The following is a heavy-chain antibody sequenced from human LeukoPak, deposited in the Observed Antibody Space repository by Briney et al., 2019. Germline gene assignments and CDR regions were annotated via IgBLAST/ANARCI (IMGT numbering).Heavy chain of an antibody. J-gene: IGHJ6*02. CDR1: GFTISSYA. Sequence: GGSLRLSCAASGFTISSYAMHWVRQAPGKGLEYVSAISSNGGSTYYANSVKGRFTISRDNSKNTLYLQMGSLRAEDMAVYYCARGYSGYDLSYYYYYGMDVWGQGTTVTVSS. V-gene: IGHV3-64*01. CDR3: ARGYSGYDLSYYYYYGMDV. CDR2: ISSNGGST. D-gene: IGHD5-12*01.